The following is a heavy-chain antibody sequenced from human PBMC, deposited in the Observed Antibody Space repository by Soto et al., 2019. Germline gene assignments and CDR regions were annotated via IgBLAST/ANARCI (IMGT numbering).Heavy chain of an antibody. V-gene: IGHV3-7*01. D-gene: IGHD4-17*01. J-gene: IGHJ4*02. CDR3: ARDFDYGDYAWFDY. CDR1: GFTFSSYW. Sequence: GGSLRLSCAASGFTFSSYWMSWVRQAPGKGLEWVANIKQDGSEKYYVDSVKGRFTISRDNAKNSLNLQMNSLRAEDTAVYYCARDFDYGDYAWFDYWGQGTLVTVSS. CDR2: IKQDGSEK.